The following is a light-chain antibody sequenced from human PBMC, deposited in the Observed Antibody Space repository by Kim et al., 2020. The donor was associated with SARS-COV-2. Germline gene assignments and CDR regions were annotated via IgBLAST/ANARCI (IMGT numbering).Light chain of an antibody. CDR2: DVG. Sequence: GHSITISCTGSSSGVGGYIHVSWHHQHPSTAPDLMICDVGTRPAAVSNRGSSSGSGNTASLTVSQLEAEDEDDCYCNASAVISTVVFGGGTKLTVL. CDR1: SSGVGGYIH. V-gene: IGLV2-14*03. J-gene: IGLJ2*01. CDR3: NASAVISTVV.